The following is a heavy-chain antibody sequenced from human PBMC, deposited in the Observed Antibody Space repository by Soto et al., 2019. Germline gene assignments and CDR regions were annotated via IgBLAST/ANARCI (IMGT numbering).Heavy chain of an antibody. V-gene: IGHV3-30-3*01. CDR2: ISYDGSNK. Sequence: GGSLRLSCAASGFTFSSYAMHWVRQAPGKGLEWVAVISYDGSNKYYADSVKGRFTISRDNSKNTLYLQMNSLRAEDTAVYYCASPHGSSWVWGQGTLVTVSS. CDR3: ASPHGSSWV. D-gene: IGHD6-13*01. J-gene: IGHJ4*02. CDR1: GFTFSSYA.